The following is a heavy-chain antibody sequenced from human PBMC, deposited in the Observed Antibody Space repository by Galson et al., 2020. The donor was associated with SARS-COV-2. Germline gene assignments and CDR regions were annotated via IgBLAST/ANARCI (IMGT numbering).Heavy chain of an antibody. CDR3: ARGGGSWFDP. D-gene: IGHD2-15*01. Sequence: GESLKISCAASGFTFSSYGMHWVRQAPGKGLEWVAVISYDGSNKYYADSVKGRFTISRDNSKNTLYLQMNSLRAEDTAVYYCARGGGSWFDPWGQGTLVTVSS. CDR1: GFTFSSYG. CDR2: ISYDGSNK. V-gene: IGHV3-30*03. J-gene: IGHJ5*02.